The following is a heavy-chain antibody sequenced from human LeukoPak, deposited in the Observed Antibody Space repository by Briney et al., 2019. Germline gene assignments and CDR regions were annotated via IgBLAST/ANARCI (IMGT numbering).Heavy chain of an antibody. Sequence: SVKVSFTASGGTFISYAISWVRQAPGQGLEWMGGIIPIFGTANYAQKFQGRVTITTDASTTTAYIDLSSLRSEDTAVYYCASGRFLEWLLWFDYWGQGTLVTVSS. D-gene: IGHD3-3*01. CDR3: ASGRFLEWLLWFDY. J-gene: IGHJ4*02. V-gene: IGHV1-69*05. CDR1: GGTFISYA. CDR2: IIPIFGTA.